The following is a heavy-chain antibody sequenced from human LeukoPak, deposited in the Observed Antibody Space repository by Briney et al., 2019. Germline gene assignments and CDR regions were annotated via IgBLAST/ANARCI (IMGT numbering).Heavy chain of an antibody. CDR3: AKSRSRYYDSSGYYQDY. J-gene: IGHJ4*02. Sequence: GGSLRLSCAASGFMFSSYGMNWVRQAPGMGLEWVSAISGSGGSTYYADSVKGRFTISRDNSKNTLYLQMNSLRAEDTAVYYCAKSRSRYYDSSGYYQDYWGQGTLVTVSS. CDR1: GFMFSSYG. CDR2: ISGSGGST. V-gene: IGHV3-23*01. D-gene: IGHD3-22*01.